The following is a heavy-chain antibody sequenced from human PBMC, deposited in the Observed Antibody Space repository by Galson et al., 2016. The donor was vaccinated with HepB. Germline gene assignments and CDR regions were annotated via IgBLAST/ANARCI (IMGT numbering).Heavy chain of an antibody. CDR1: GFSFGDDG. Sequence: SLRLSCAASGFSFGDDGVSWFLQAPGTGLEWVAFIRSNTYVGTREYASPVKARFTISSDDSKTIAYLQMNSLHTEDTAVYFCTRALVPTGDWMYYGMDVGGQGTTVTVSS. CDR2: IRSNTYVGTR. CDR3: TRALVPTGDWMYYGMDV. V-gene: IGHV3-49*03. J-gene: IGHJ6*02. D-gene: IGHD3/OR15-3a*01.